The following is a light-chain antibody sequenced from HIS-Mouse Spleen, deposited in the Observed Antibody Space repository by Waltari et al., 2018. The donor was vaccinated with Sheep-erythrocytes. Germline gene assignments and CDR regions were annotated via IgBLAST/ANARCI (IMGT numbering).Light chain of an antibody. J-gene: IGLJ3*02. CDR2: QDS. V-gene: IGLV3-10*01. CDR1: KLGDKY. Sequence: SYELTQPPSVSVSPGQTASITCSGDKLGDKYACWYQQKPGQSPVLVIYQDSKRPSGIPGRFSGSNSGTMATLTISGAQVEDDADYYCYSTDSSGNHWVFGGGTKLTVL. CDR3: YSTDSSGNHWV.